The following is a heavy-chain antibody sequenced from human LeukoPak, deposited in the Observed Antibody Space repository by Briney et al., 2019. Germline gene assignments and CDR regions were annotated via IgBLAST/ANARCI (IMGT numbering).Heavy chain of an antibody. CDR3: AREGSEGYYYYGMDV. D-gene: IGHD3-10*01. Sequence: GGSLRLSCAASGFIFSSYWMHWVRQAPGKGLVWVSRINSDGSSTSYADSVKGRFTISRDNAKNTLYLQMNSLRAEDTAVYYCAREGSEGYYYYGMDVWGQGTTVTVSS. J-gene: IGHJ6*02. CDR2: INSDGSST. CDR1: GFIFSSYW. V-gene: IGHV3-74*01.